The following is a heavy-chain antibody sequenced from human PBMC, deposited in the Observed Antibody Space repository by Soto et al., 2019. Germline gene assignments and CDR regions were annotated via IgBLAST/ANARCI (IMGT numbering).Heavy chain of an antibody. Sequence: SQTLSLTCAISGDSVSSNTAAWNWIRQSPSRGLEWLGRTYYRSKWYNDYAVSVKSRIAINPDTSRNQFSLQLNSVTPEDTAVYYCARDLAESISLPAAMGYYYYYYMDVWGKGTTVTVSS. CDR2: TYYRSKWYN. V-gene: IGHV6-1*01. CDR1: GDSVSSNTAA. D-gene: IGHD2-2*01. J-gene: IGHJ6*03. CDR3: ARDLAESISLPAAMGYYYYYYMDV.